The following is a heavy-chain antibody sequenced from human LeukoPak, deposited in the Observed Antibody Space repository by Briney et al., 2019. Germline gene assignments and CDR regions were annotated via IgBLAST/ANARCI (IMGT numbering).Heavy chain of an antibody. CDR3: ARGGGFFPPLEY. V-gene: IGHV4-31*03. J-gene: IGHJ4*02. Sequence: SETLSLACTVSGGSISSGGYYWSWIRQHPGKGLEWIGYIYYSGSTYYNPSLKSRVTISVDTSKNQFSLKLSSVTAADTAVYSWARGGGFFPPLEYGAQEPLVT. CDR2: IYYSGST. CDR1: GGSISSGGYY. D-gene: IGHD3-16*01.